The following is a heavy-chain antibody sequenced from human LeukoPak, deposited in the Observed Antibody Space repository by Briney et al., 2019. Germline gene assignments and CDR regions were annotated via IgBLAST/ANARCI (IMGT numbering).Heavy chain of an antibody. CDR3: AIRSDSGINDFWSGYYRATRQYYYYYYGMDV. D-gene: IGHD3-3*01. CDR1: VYIFTRYD. J-gene: IGHJ6*02. V-gene: IGHV1-8*01. Sequence: GASVKDSCKASVYIFTRYDINWVRQATGQGLEWMGWMNPNSGNTGYAHKFQGRVTMTRNTSISTAYMELSSLRSEDTAVYYCAIRSDSGINDFWSGYYRATRQYYYYYYGMDVWGQGTTVTVSS. CDR2: MNPNSGNT.